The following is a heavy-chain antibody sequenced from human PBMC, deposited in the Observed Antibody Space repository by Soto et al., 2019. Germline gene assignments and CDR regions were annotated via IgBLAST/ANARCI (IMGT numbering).Heavy chain of an antibody. J-gene: IGHJ4*02. CDR1: GGTFSSYA. CDR2: IIPVFGTA. D-gene: IGHD6-6*01. CDR3: ARDPPLGYSSSSGLFDY. Sequence: QVQLVQSGAEVKKPGSSVKVSCKASGGTFSSYAISWVRQAPGQGLEWMGGIIPVFGTANYAQKFQGRVTITADESTSTAYMELSSLRSEDTAVYYCARDPPLGYSSSSGLFDYWGQGTLVTVSS. V-gene: IGHV1-69*01.